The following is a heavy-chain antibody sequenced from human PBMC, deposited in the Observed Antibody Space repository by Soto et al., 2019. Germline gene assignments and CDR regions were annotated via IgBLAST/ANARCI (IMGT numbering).Heavy chain of an antibody. J-gene: IGHJ6*02. Sequence: GASVKVSCKASGYTFSAYAMSWVRQAPGGGLEWVSALPYNGESPYYADSVKGRFTISRDNSKKTLFLQMNSLRAEDTALCYCAKMTSDSYGRNYGLDVWGQGTTVTVSS. CDR1: GYTFSAYA. V-gene: IGHV3-23*01. CDR3: AKMTSDSYGRNYGLDV. CDR2: LPYNGESP. D-gene: IGHD5-18*01.